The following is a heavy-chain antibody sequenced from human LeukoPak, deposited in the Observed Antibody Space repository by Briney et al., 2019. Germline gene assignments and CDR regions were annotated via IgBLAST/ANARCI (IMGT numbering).Heavy chain of an antibody. D-gene: IGHD3-10*01. CDR2: IYYSGST. J-gene: IGHJ4*02. V-gene: IGHV4-30-4*08. CDR3: ARAFNNHYYGSGSFDY. Sequence: SETLSLTCTVSGGSISSGDYYWSWIRQPPGKGLEWIGYIYYSGSTYYNPSLKSRVTISVDTSKNQFSLKLSSVTAADTAVYYCARAFNNHYYGSGSFDYWGQGTLSPSPQ. CDR1: GGSISSGDYY.